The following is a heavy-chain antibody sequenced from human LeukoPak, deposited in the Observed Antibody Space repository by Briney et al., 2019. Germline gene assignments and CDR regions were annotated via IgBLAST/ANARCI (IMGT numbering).Heavy chain of an antibody. CDR3: ARDADKYYYDSSGYYPIDY. V-gene: IGHV3-21*01. Sequence: PGGSLRLSCAASGFTFSSYSMNWVRQAPGKGLEWVSSISSSSSYIYYADSVKGRFTISRDNAKNSLYLQVNSLRAEDTAVYYCARDADKYYYDSSGYYPIDYWGQGTLVTVSS. J-gene: IGHJ4*02. D-gene: IGHD3-22*01. CDR2: ISSSSSYI. CDR1: GFTFSSYS.